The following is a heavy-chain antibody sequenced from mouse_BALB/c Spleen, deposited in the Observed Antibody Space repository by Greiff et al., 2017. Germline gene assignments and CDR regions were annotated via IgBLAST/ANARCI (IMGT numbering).Heavy chain of an antibody. CDR3: ARNRARADAMDY. V-gene: IGHV2-6-4*01. Sequence: QVHVKQSGPGLVAPSQSLSITCTVSGFSLSSYSVHWVRQPPGKGLEWLGMIWVGGSTDYTSALKSRLSISKDNSKSQVFLKMNSLQTDDTAMYYCARNRARADAMDYWGQGTSVTVSS. CDR1: GFSLSSYS. CDR2: IWVGGST. D-gene: IGHD3-1*01. J-gene: IGHJ4*01.